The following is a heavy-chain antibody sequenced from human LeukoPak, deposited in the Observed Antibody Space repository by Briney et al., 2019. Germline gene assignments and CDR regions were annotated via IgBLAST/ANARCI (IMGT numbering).Heavy chain of an antibody. CDR3: ARERLWFGEPRSSFDY. CDR1: GFTFSSYW. V-gene: IGHV3-74*01. CDR2: INSDGSST. J-gene: IGHJ4*02. Sequence: GGSLRLSCAASGFTFSSYWMHWVRQAPGKGLVWVSRINSDGSSTSYADSVKGRFTISRDNAKNTLYLQMNSLRAEDTAVYYCARERLWFGEPRSSFDYWGQGTLVTVSS. D-gene: IGHD3-10*01.